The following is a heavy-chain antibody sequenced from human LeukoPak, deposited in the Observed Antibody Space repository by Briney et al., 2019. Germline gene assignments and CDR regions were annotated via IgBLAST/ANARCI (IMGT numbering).Heavy chain of an antibody. D-gene: IGHD3-22*01. CDR1: GYTFTSYV. CDR2: INTGNGNT. CDR3: ARGSSDYPRYFDY. Sequence: ASVKVSCKASGYTFTSYVMHWVRQAPGQRLEWMGWINTGNGNTKYSQEFQGRVTITRDTSASTAYMELSSLRSEDTAVYYCARGSSDYPRYFDYWGQGSLVTVSS. V-gene: IGHV1-3*04. J-gene: IGHJ4*02.